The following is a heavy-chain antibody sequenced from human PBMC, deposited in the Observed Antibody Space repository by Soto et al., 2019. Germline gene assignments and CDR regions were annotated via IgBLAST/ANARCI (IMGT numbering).Heavy chain of an antibody. CDR1: GFTFSTYW. CDR2: ISHDGSNK. J-gene: IGHJ3*02. D-gene: IGHD2-2*01. CDR3: AKGGPDCARTTCYLLVAFDI. V-gene: IGHV3-30*18. Sequence: SLRLSCAASGFTFSTYWMHWVRQAPGKGLEWVAAISHDGSNKYYADSVKGRFTISRDNSKNTLYLQMNSLRTEDTAVYYCAKGGPDCARTTCYLLVAFDIWGQGTMVTVSS.